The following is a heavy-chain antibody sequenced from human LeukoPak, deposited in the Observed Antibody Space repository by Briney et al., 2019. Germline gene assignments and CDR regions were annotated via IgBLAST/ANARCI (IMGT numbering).Heavy chain of an antibody. J-gene: IGHJ4*02. CDR2: ITNDGSST. D-gene: IGHD1-14*01. V-gene: IGHV3-74*01. CDR3: ATQQGGNPVY. Sequence: GGSLRLSCAASGLTFSSHWMHWVRQAPGKGLVWVSRITNDGSSTTYVDSVKGRFTISRDNAKNMLYLQVNSLRAEDTAVYYCATQQGGNPVYWGQGTLVTVSS. CDR1: GLTFSSHW.